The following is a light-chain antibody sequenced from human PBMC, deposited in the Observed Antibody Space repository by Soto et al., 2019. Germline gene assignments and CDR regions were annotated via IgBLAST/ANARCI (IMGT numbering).Light chain of an antibody. V-gene: IGLV2-8*01. CDR2: EVN. J-gene: IGLJ1*01. CDR1: SSDVGGYNY. Sequence: QSALTQPSSASGSPGQSVAISCTGTSSDVGGYNYVSWYQQHPGKAPKLMSYEVNRRPSRVPDRFSGSKSGNTASLTVTALQAEDEADYYCSSYAGSSNVFGTGTKVTVL. CDR3: SSYAGSSNV.